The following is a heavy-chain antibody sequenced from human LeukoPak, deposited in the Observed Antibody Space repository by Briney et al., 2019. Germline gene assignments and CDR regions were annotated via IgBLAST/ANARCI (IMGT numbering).Heavy chain of an antibody. V-gene: IGHV3-30*02. Sequence: GGSLRLSCAASGFTFSSYGMHWVRQAPGKGLEWVAFIRYDGSNKYYADSVKGRFTISRDNSKNTLYLQMNSLRAEDTAVYYCAKRGRAAVGTRYYYYYMDVWGKGTTVTISS. J-gene: IGHJ6*03. CDR2: IRYDGSNK. CDR1: GFTFSSYG. D-gene: IGHD6-13*01. CDR3: AKRGRAAVGTRYYYYYMDV.